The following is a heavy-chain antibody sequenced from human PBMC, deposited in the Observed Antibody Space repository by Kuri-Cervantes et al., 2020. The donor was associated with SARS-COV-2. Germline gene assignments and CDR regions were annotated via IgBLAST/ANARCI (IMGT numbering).Heavy chain of an antibody. CDR1: GGTFSSYA. CDR3: ARDFWPSGGYFDY. Sequence: GESLKISCKASGGTFSSYAISWVRQAPGQGLEWMGWINPNSGGTNYAQKFQGRVTMTRDTSISTAYMELSRLRSDDTAVYYCARDFWPSGGYFDYWGQGTLVTVSS. CDR2: INPNSGGT. V-gene: IGHV1-2*02. J-gene: IGHJ4*02. D-gene: IGHD3-10*01.